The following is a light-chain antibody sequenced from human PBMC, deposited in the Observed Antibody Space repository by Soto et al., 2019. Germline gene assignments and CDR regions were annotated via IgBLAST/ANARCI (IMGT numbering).Light chain of an antibody. CDR2: DAS. CDR1: QSVSDN. Sequence: EIVMTQSPATLSVSPGDRATLSCRASQSVSDNVAWYQQRPGQAPRLLFYDASTRATGLPARFSGSASGTEFTLTISGLQSEDFAIYYCQQYEDWPWTFGQGTKVDIK. J-gene: IGKJ1*01. CDR3: QQYEDWPWT. V-gene: IGKV3-15*01.